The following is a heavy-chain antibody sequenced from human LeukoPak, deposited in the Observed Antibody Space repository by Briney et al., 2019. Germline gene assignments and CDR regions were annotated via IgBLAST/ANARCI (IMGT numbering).Heavy chain of an antibody. Sequence: PSETLSLTCTVSGYSISSGYYWGWIRQPPGKGLEWIGSIYHSGSTYYNPSLKSRVTISVDTSKNQFSLKLSSVTAADTAVYYCARAWGSTLYYFDYWGQGTLVTVSS. CDR3: ARAWGSTLYYFDY. V-gene: IGHV4-38-2*02. CDR2: IYHSGST. J-gene: IGHJ4*02. CDR1: GYSISSGYY. D-gene: IGHD7-27*01.